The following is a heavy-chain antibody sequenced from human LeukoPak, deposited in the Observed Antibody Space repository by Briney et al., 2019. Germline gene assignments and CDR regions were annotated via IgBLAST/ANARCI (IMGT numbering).Heavy chain of an antibody. CDR3: ARVRGYYFDY. CDR2: INHSGST. Sequence: SETLSLTCAVYGGSFSGYYWSWIRQPPGKGLEWIGEINHSGSTNYNPSLKSRVTISVDTSKNQFSLKLSSVTAADTAVYHCARVRGYYFDYWGQGTLVTVSS. V-gene: IGHV4-34*01. CDR1: GGSFSGYY. J-gene: IGHJ4*02.